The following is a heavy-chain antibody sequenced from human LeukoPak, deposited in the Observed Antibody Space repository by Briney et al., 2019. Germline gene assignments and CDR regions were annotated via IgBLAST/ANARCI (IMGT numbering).Heavy chain of an antibody. V-gene: IGHV3-7*01. Sequence: GGSLRLSCAASGFTFSSYWMAWVRQTPGKGLEWVANIKHDASEKYYVDSVKGRFTISRDNAQNSFYLQMNSLRAEDTAVYYCARDRGSTGYDLSDYWGQPTQVTVSS. CDR1: GFTFSSYW. CDR2: IKHDASEK. D-gene: IGHD5-12*01. CDR3: ARDRGSTGYDLSDY. J-gene: IGHJ4*02.